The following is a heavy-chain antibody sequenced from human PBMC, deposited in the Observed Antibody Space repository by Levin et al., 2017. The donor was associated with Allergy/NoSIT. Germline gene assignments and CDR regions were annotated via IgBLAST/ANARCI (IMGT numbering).Heavy chain of an antibody. V-gene: IGHV4-4*02. CDR1: GGSISSSNW. CDR3: ARGTVLLWFRELADAFDI. D-gene: IGHD3-10*01. Sequence: GSLRLSCAVSGGSISSSNWWSWVRQPPGKGLEWIGEIYHSGSTNYNPSLKSRVTISVDKSKNQFSLKLSSVTAADTAVYYCARGTVLLWFRELADAFDIWGQGTMVTVSS. J-gene: IGHJ3*02. CDR2: IYHSGST.